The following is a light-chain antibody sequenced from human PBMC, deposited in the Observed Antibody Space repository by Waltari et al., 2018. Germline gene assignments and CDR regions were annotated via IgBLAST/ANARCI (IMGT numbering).Light chain of an antibody. J-gene: IGKJ1*01. V-gene: IGKV1-39*01. CDR2: AAT. Sequence: DIPVIQSPSSLSASVGDRVTLTCRASQSISDYLNWFQVKPGRAPNLLIYAATGLQSGVPSRFNGSGSGAHFTLTISRLRPEDSASYFCQQNYRTPPTFGQGTKVEI. CDR3: QQNYRTPPT. CDR1: QSISDY.